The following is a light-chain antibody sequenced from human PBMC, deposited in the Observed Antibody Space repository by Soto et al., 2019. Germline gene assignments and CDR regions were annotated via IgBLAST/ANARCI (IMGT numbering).Light chain of an antibody. J-gene: IGLJ2*01. CDR3: SSYTGSSTHVV. CDR1: SSDVGGYNY. Sequence: QSVLTQPASVSGSPGQSITISCTGTSSDVGGYNYVSWYQQHPGKAPKLMIYEVSNRPSGVSNRFSGSKSGNTASLTISGLQAEDEADYYCSSYTGSSTHVVFGGGTKVTVL. V-gene: IGLV2-14*01. CDR2: EVS.